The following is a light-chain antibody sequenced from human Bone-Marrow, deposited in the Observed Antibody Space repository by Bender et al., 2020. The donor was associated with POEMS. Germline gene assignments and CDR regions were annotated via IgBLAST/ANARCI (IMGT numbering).Light chain of an antibody. CDR3: CAYVGSYTYV. Sequence: LTQPHSVSESPGKTVTISCTGSNSDVGTSNFVSWYQQHPGKAPKLIIYDVSKRPSGVPDRFSGSKSDNTASLTISGLQAEDEADYYCCAYVGSYTYVFGGGTLVTVL. CDR1: NSDVGTSNF. V-gene: IGLV2-11*01. J-gene: IGLJ1*01. CDR2: DVS.